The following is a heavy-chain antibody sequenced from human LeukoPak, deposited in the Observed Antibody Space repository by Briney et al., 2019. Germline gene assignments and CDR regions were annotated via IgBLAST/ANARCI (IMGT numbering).Heavy chain of an antibody. CDR1: GYTFTSYD. J-gene: IGHJ6*03. D-gene: IGHD3-16*01. Sequence: ASVKVSCKASGYTFTSYDINWVRQATGQGLEWMGWISPYNGNTNYAQKFQGRVTMTTDTSTSTAYMELRSLRSDDTAVYYCARLGLGYGYNYMDVWGKGTTVTVSS. CDR2: ISPYNGNT. CDR3: ARLGLGYGYNYMDV. V-gene: IGHV1-18*01.